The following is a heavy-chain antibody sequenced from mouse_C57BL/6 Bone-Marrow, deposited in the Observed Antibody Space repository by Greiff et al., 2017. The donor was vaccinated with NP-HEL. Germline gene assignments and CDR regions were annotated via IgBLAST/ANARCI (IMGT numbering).Heavy chain of an antibody. V-gene: IGHV5-4*01. CDR2: ISDGGSYT. D-gene: IGHD2-1*01. CDR1: GFTFSSYA. J-gene: IGHJ2*01. CDR3: ARDWIYYGNYPDY. Sequence: EVMLVESGGGLVKPGGSLKLSCAASGFTFSSYAMSWVRQTPEKRLEWVATISDGGSYTYYPDNVKGRVTIPRDNAKNNLYLQMSHLKSEDTAMYYCARDWIYYGNYPDYWGQGTTLTVSS.